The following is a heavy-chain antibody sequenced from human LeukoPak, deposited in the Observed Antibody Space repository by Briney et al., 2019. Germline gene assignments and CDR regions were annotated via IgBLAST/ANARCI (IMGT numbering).Heavy chain of an antibody. V-gene: IGHV4-34*01. D-gene: IGHD3-3*01. J-gene: IGHJ4*02. CDR3: ARRKLRFLEWLLSHNYFDY. CDR1: GGSFSGYY. CDR2: INHSGST. Sequence: SETLSLTCAVYGGSFSGYYWSWIRQPPGKGLEWIGEINHSGSTNYNPSLKSRVTISVDTSKNQFSLKLSSVTAADTAVYYRARRKLRFLEWLLSHNYFDYWGQGTLVTVSS.